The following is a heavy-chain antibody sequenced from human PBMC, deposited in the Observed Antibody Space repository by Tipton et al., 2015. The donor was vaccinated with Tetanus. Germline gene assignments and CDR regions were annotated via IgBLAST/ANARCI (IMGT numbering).Heavy chain of an antibody. CDR3: ARVSTPVVPAAIYYYGMDV. J-gene: IGHJ6*02. V-gene: IGHV4-30-4*01. Sequence: TLSLTCTVSGGSISSGDYYWSWIRQPPGKGLEWIGYIYYSGSTYYNPSLKSRVTISVDTSKNQFSLKLSSVTAADTAVYYCARVSTPVVPAAIYYYGMDVWGQGTTVTVSS. CDR2: IYYSGST. D-gene: IGHD2-2*02. CDR1: GGSISSGDYY.